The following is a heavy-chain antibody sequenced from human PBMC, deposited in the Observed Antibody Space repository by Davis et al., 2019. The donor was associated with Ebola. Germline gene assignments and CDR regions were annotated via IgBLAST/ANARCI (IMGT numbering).Heavy chain of an antibody. Sequence: KVSCKVSGQTSRSYWITWVRQMPGKGLEWMGVIFPGDSDTTYSPSFQGQVTFSVDKSATTAYLHWSSLKASDTAMYYCATYSGAYFDYWGQGTLVTVSA. D-gene: IGHD1-26*01. CDR2: IFPGDSDT. V-gene: IGHV5-51*01. CDR3: ATYSGAYFDY. J-gene: IGHJ4*02. CDR1: GQTSRSYW.